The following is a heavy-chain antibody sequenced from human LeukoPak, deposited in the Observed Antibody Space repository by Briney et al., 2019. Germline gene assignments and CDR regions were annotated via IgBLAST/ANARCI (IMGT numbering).Heavy chain of an antibody. Sequence: GGSLRLYCAAYGFTFSSCSMNWVRQAPGEGVEGVSYISSGSSTIYYADSVECRFTISRDNAKNSLYLQIKSMRDEDTAVYYCASPAHGSGSYFPFDYWGQGTLVTVSS. CDR1: GFTFSSCS. J-gene: IGHJ4*02. CDR3: ASPAHGSGSYFPFDY. V-gene: IGHV3-48*02. CDR2: ISSGSSTI. D-gene: IGHD3-10*01.